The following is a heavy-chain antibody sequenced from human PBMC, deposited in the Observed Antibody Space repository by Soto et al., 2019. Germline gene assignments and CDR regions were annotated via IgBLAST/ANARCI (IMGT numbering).Heavy chain of an antibody. Sequence: ASVKVSCQASGYTFTSYYMHWVRQAPGQGLEWMGIINPSGGSTSYAQKFQGRVTMTRDTSTSTVYMELSSLRSEDTAVYYCAREKYGSGSYHDAFDIWGQGTMVTVSS. V-gene: IGHV1-46*03. CDR2: INPSGGST. CDR1: GYTFTSYY. J-gene: IGHJ3*02. D-gene: IGHD3-10*01. CDR3: AREKYGSGSYHDAFDI.